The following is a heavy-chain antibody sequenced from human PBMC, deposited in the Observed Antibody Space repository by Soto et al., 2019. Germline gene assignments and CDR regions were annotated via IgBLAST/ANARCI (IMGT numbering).Heavy chain of an antibody. D-gene: IGHD2-21*01. CDR1: GGTFSSYG. CDR3: ARAEFAAVVDRYYFYYGMDV. CDR2: IIPVFGTA. J-gene: IGHJ6*02. Sequence: QVQLVQSGAEVKKPGSSVKVSCKASGGTFSSYGISWVRQAPGQGLEWMGGIIPVFGTADYAQKFQGRVTITADESTSTAYMELGILRSGDTAVYYCARAEFAAVVDRYYFYYGMDVWGQGTTVTVSS. V-gene: IGHV1-69*01.